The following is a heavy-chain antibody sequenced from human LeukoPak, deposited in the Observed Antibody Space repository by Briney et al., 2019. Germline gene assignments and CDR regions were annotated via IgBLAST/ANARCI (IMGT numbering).Heavy chain of an antibody. CDR2: IYTSGNT. CDR1: GGSISIYY. Sequence: PSETLSLTCTVSGGSISIYYWSWIRQPAGKGLEWIGRIYTSGNTNYNPSLKGRVTMSVDTSKNQFSLKLSSVTAADTAVYYCARNYYDNSGYKYAFDYWGQGTLVTVSS. CDR3: ARNYYDNSGYKYAFDY. V-gene: IGHV4-4*07. D-gene: IGHD3-22*01. J-gene: IGHJ4*02.